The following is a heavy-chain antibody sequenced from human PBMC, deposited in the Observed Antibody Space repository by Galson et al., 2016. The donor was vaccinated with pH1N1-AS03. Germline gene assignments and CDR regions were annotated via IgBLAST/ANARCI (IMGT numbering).Heavy chain of an antibody. D-gene: IGHD4-23*01. J-gene: IGHJ4*02. CDR1: GFNVNNNY. Sequence: SLRLSCAASGFNVNNNYMTWVRQAPGKGLDWVSVIYSGGITYYADSVKGRFTISRDSDKNTLYLQMNSLRAEDTALYYCVATRPDFDYWGQGTLVTVSS. CDR3: VATRPDFDY. V-gene: IGHV3-66*01. CDR2: IYSGGIT.